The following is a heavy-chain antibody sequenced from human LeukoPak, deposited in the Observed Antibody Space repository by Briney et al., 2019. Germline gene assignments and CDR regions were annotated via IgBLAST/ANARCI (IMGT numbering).Heavy chain of an antibody. J-gene: IGHJ6*03. CDR3: ARDSPSRDLSDYMDV. Sequence: PGRSLRLSCAASGFTFSSYAMHWVRQAPGKGLEWVAVISYDGSNKNYVDSVKGRFTISRDNSKNTLYLQMNSLRAEDTAVYYCARDSPSRDLSDYMDVWGKGTTVTVSS. CDR1: GFTFSSYA. V-gene: IGHV3-30*01. D-gene: IGHD3/OR15-3a*01. CDR2: ISYDGSNK.